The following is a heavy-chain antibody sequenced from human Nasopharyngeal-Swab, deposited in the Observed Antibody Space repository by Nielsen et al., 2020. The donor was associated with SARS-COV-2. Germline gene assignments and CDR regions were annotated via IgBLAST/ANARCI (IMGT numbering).Heavy chain of an antibody. CDR2: INPSSGST. V-gene: IGHV1-46*01. CDR3: ARDFTLTGYDFWSGYYYYYYMDV. CDR1: GYTFTSYY. J-gene: IGHJ6*03. D-gene: IGHD3-3*01. Sequence: ASVKVSCKASGYTFTSYYMHWVRQAPGQGLEWMGIINPSSGSTSYAQKFQGRVTMTRDTSTSTVYMELSSLRSEDTAVYYCARDFTLTGYDFWSGYYYYYYMDVWGKGTTVTVSS.